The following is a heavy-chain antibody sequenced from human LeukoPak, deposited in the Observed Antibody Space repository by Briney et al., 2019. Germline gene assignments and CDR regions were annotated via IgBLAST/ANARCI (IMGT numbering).Heavy chain of an antibody. D-gene: IGHD4-11*01. CDR1: GYSFTSYW. CDR2: IYPGESDT. Sequence: GESLKICCKGSGYSFTSYWIGWVRQMPGKGLEWMGIIYPGESDTKYSPSFQGQVSISADKSISTAYPQWGSLKALDTAMYYCARTHSNYMIDYWGQGTLVTVSS. CDR3: ARTHSNYMIDY. V-gene: IGHV5-51*01. J-gene: IGHJ4*02.